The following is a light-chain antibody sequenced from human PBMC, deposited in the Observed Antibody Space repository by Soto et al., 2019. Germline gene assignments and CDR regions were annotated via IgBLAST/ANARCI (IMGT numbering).Light chain of an antibody. J-gene: IGKJ1*01. CDR1: QSVDSY. Sequence: IVLTQSPATLSLSPGERATLSCGASQSVDSYLAWYQQKVGQAPRLLIYDASNRATGIPARFSGSGSGTDFTLTISRLEPEDFSVYYCQHRSNWPPTFGQGTKLDIK. CDR3: QHRSNWPPT. V-gene: IGKV3-11*01. CDR2: DAS.